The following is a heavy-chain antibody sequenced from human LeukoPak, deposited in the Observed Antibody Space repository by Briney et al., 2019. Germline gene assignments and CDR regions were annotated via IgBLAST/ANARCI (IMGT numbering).Heavy chain of an antibody. Sequence: GGSLRLSCAASGFTFSSYGMHWVRQAPGKGLEWVAVIWYDGSNKYYADSVKGRFPISRDNSKNTLYLQMNSLRAEDTAVYYCAKDSAGYYYAFDIWGQGTMVTVSS. CDR1: GFTFSSYG. V-gene: IGHV3-33*06. CDR3: AKDSAGYYYAFDI. J-gene: IGHJ3*02. D-gene: IGHD3-22*01. CDR2: IWYDGSNK.